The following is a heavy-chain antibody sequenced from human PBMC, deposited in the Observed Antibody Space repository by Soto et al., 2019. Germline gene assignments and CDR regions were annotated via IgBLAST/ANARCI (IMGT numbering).Heavy chain of an antibody. Sequence: GGSLRLSCAASGFTFSNAWMSWVRQAPGKGLEWVGRIKSKTDGGTTDYAAPVKGRFTISRDDSKNTLYLQMNSLKTEDTAVYYCTTVSRRENYDILTGYYKAAYYYYMDVWGKGTTVTVSS. CDR3: TTVSRRENYDILTGYYKAAYYYYMDV. CDR2: IKSKTDGGTT. V-gene: IGHV3-15*01. CDR1: GFTFSNAW. D-gene: IGHD3-9*01. J-gene: IGHJ6*03.